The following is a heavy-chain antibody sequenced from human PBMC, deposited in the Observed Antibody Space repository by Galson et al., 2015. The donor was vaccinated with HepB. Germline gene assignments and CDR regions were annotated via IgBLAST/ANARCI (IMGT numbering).Heavy chain of an antibody. V-gene: IGHV6-1*01. CDR3: ARAWGGWLADAFDI. Sequence: CAISGDSVSSNSAAWNWIRQSPSRGLEWLGRTYYRSKWYNDYAVSVKSRITINPDTSKNQFSLQLNSVAPEDTAVYYCARAWGGWLADAFDIWGQGTMVTVSS. CDR1: GDSVSSNSAA. D-gene: IGHD6-19*01. J-gene: IGHJ3*02. CDR2: TYYRSKWYN.